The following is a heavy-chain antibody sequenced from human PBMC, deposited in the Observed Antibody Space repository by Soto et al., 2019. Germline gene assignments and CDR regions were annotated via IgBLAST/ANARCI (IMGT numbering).Heavy chain of an antibody. J-gene: IGHJ3*02. D-gene: IGHD1-1*01. Sequence: QVHLQQWGAGLLKPSETLSLTCAVYGGFVTSGSYYWSWIRQPPGKGLEWIGEMSHSGGTHCNPSLKSRVTISVDTSKNQFTLKMSSVTAADTALYDCARVERGTATTVVDAFDIWGPGTMVTVSS. CDR3: ARVERGTATTVVDAFDI. CDR2: MSHSGGT. V-gene: IGHV4-34*01. CDR1: GGFVTSGSYY.